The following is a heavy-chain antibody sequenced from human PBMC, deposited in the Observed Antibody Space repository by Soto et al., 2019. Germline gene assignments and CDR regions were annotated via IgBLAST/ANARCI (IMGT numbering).Heavy chain of an antibody. CDR2: ISQDGREK. CDR3: ARDGHSGNGDYVHFQH. CDR1: GFTFSNYW. J-gene: IGHJ1*01. V-gene: IGHV3-7*03. D-gene: IGHD4-17*01. Sequence: EVQLVESGGGLVQPGGSLRLSCAASGFTFSNYWMTWVRQAPGKGLEWEANISQDGREKYYVDSVKGRFTISRDNAKNSLYLQMNSLRAEDTGVYYCARDGHSGNGDYVHFQHWGQGTLVIVSP.